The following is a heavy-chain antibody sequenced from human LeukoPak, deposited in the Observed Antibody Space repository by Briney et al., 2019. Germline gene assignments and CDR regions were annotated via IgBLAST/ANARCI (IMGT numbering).Heavy chain of an antibody. J-gene: IGHJ3*02. CDR1: GGSISSGSYY. CDR2: IYTSGST. V-gene: IGHV4-61*02. Sequence: PSETLSLXCTVSGGSISSGSYYWSWIRQPAGKGLEWIGRIYTSGSTNYNPSLKSRVTISVDTSKNQFSLKLSSVTAADTAVYYCARTDYADSPDAFDIWGQGTMVTVSS. D-gene: IGHD4-17*01. CDR3: ARTDYADSPDAFDI.